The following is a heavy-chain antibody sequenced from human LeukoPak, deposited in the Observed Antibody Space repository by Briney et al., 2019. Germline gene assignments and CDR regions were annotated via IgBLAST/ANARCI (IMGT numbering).Heavy chain of an antibody. CDR3: AKGPLRGTAAAIDY. J-gene: IGHJ4*02. V-gene: IGHV3-30*18. CDR2: ISYDGRNI. Sequence: GGSLRLSCAASGNYWMHWVRQAPGKGLEWVAVISYDGRNIHYPDSVKGRFTISRDISTDTLWLQMDSLGTEDTAVYYCAKGPLRGTAAAIDYWGQGTLVTVSS. CDR1: GNYW. D-gene: IGHD2-2*01.